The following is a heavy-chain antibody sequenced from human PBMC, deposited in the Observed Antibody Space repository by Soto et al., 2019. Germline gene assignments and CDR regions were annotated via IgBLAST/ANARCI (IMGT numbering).Heavy chain of an antibody. Sequence: QVQLQESGPELVKPSGTLSLTCSVSGGSMRTASWWSWVRQPPGKGLEWIGEIYHSGTTNYNPSLRNRVTISVDTAKNQFFLSLRSVTAADTAIYYCASAWGRDSGGSWGQGTLVTVSS. CDR2: IYHSGTT. CDR1: GGSMRTASW. CDR3: ASAWGRDSGGS. D-gene: IGHD6-25*01. J-gene: IGHJ5*02. V-gene: IGHV4-4*02.